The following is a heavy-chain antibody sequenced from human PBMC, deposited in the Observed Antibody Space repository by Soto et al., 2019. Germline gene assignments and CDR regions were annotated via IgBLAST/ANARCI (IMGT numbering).Heavy chain of an antibody. V-gene: IGHV3-11*05. Sequence: PGGSLRLSCGASGFVFSDYYMSWIRQAPGKGLEWVSYISTSSSYTNYADSVQGRFTISRDNAKNSLYLQMNSLRADDTAVYYCARDFVVGGPTINYYYGMDVWGQGTTVTVSS. CDR2: ISTSSSYT. CDR1: GFVFSDYY. J-gene: IGHJ6*02. D-gene: IGHD1-26*01. CDR3: ARDFVVGGPTINYYYGMDV.